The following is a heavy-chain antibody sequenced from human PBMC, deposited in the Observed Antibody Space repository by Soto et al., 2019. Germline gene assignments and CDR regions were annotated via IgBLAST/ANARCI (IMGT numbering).Heavy chain of an antibody. D-gene: IGHD2-2*01. CDR3: AREWTIPALGYYYGMDV. CDR2: IYYSGST. CDR1: GGSISSGGYY. Sequence: QVQLQESCPGLVKPSQTLSLTCTVSGGSISSGGYYWSWIRQHPGKGLEWIGYIYYSGSTYYNPPLKSRVTISVDTSKNQFSLKLSSVTAADTAVYYCAREWTIPALGYYYGMDVWGQGTTVTVS. J-gene: IGHJ6*02. V-gene: IGHV4-31*03.